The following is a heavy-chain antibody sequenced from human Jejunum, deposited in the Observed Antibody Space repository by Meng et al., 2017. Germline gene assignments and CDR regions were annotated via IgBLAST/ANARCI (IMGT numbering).Heavy chain of an antibody. CDR1: GLTFSSYA. J-gene: IGHJ4*02. Sequence: GESLKISCAASGLTFSSYAMNWVRQAPGKGLEWVSGIGGSGATTYYADSVKGRFTISRDNSKNTLFLQMNSLRAEDTAVYYCATSTYSSSWYYFGYWGQGTLVTVSS. V-gene: IGHV3-23*01. CDR3: ATSTYSSSWYYFGY. CDR2: IGGSGATT. D-gene: IGHD6-13*01.